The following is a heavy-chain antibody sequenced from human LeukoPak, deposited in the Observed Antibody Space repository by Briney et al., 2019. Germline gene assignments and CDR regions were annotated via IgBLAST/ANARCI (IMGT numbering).Heavy chain of an antibody. CDR3: ATYEYSGGWYGESGAEYFQH. CDR1: GGSISSYY. J-gene: IGHJ1*01. V-gene: IGHV4-59*01. CDR2: IYYSGST. D-gene: IGHD6-19*01. Sequence: PSETLSLTCTVSGGSISSYYWSWIRQPPGKGLEWIGYIYYSGSTNYNPSLKSRVTISVDTSKNQFSLKLSSVTAADTAVYYCATYEYSGGWYGESGAEYFQHWGQGTLVTVSS.